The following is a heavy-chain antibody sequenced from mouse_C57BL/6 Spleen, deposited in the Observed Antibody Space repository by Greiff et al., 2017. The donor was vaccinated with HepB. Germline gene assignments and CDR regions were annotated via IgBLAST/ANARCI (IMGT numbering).Heavy chain of an antibody. Sequence: EVNLVESGGGLVKPGGSLKLSCAASGFTFSDYGMHWVRQAPEKGLEWVAYISSGSSTIYYADTVKGRFTISSNNAKNTLFLQMTSLRSEDTAMYYCARDSHYAMDYWGQGTSVTVSS. V-gene: IGHV5-17*01. CDR1: GFTFSDYG. J-gene: IGHJ4*01. CDR2: ISSGSSTI. CDR3: ARDSHYAMDY.